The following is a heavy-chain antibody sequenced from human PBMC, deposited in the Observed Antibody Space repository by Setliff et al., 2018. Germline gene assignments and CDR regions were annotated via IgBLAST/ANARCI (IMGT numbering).Heavy chain of an antibody. CDR1: GYSISSGYY. CDR2: IGESGNNI. J-gene: IGHJ3*02. CDR3: ARGHHVLRYFDWLFYASDAFDI. D-gene: IGHD3-9*01. Sequence: LSLTCTVSGYSISSGYYWGWIRQPPGKGLEWVSYIGESGNNIHYADSVKGRFTISRDNAKNSLYLQMNSLRVEDTAVYYCARGHHVLRYFDWLFYASDAFDIWGQGTMVTVSS. V-gene: IGHV3-11*04.